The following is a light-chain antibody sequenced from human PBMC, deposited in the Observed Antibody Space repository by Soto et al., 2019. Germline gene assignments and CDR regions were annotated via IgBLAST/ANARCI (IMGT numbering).Light chain of an antibody. V-gene: IGKV3-20*01. Sequence: EIVLTQSPGTLSLSPGDRATLSCRASQSVSSTFLAWYQQKPGQAPRVVIYGASTRATGIPDRFSGSGSGTDFTITISRLEPEDFAVYYCQQYESSRTFGQGTKVEMK. CDR3: QQYESSRT. CDR1: QSVSSTF. CDR2: GAS. J-gene: IGKJ1*01.